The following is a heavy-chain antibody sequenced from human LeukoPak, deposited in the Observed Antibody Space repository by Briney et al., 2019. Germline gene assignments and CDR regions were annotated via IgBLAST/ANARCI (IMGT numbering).Heavy chain of an antibody. J-gene: IGHJ4*02. D-gene: IGHD3-22*01. Sequence: SETLSLTCTVSGVSISSSNSYWGWIRQPPGKGLEWIGSIYYSGNTYYNASLKSQVSISIDTSKNQFSLRLTSVTAADTAVYYCARDYYYDSSGSLDYWGQGTLVTVSS. CDR3: ARDYYYDSSGSLDY. V-gene: IGHV4-39*02. CDR2: IYYSGNT. CDR1: GVSISSSNSY.